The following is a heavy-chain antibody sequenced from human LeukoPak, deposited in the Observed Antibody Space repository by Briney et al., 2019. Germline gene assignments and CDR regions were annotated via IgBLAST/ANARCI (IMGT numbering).Heavy chain of an antibody. CDR3: ARDHVDYDILTGYVSAEYFQL. CDR1: GYTFTSYG. Sequence: ASVKVSCKASGYTFTSYGISWVRQAPGQGLEWMGWISAYNGNTNYAQKLQGRVTMTTDTSTSTAYMELRSLRSDDTAVYYCARDHVDYDILTGYVSAEYFQLWGQGTLVTVSS. V-gene: IGHV1-18*01. D-gene: IGHD3-9*01. J-gene: IGHJ1*01. CDR2: ISAYNGNT.